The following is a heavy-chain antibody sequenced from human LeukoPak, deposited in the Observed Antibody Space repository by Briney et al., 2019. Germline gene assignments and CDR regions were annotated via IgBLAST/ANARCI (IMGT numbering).Heavy chain of an antibody. CDR3: ARGAYGDYDY. Sequence: AGGSLRLSCAASGFTVSSNYMSWVRQAPGKGLEWVSVIYSGGSTYYADSVKGRFTISRDNSKNTLYLEMNSLRAEDTATYYCARGAYGDYDYWGQGTLVTVSS. CDR2: IYSGGST. CDR1: GFTVSSNY. J-gene: IGHJ4*02. D-gene: IGHD4-17*01. V-gene: IGHV3-53*01.